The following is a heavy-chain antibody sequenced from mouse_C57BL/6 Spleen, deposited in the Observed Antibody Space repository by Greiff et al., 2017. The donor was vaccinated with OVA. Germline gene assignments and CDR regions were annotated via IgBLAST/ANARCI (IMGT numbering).Heavy chain of an antibody. CDR1: GYAFSSSW. CDR3: ARSTGGNYFDV. CDR2: IYPGDGDT. Sequence: QVQLQQSGPELVKPGASVKISCKASGYAFSSSWMNWVKQRPGKGLEWIGRIYPGDGDTNYNGKFKGKATLTADKSSSTAYMQLSSLTSEDSAVYFCARSTGGNYFDVWGTGTTVTVSS. V-gene: IGHV1-82*01. J-gene: IGHJ1*03.